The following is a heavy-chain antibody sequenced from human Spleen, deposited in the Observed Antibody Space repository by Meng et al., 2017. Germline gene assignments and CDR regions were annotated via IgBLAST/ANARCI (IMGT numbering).Heavy chain of an antibody. CDR3: ASYVSGTYRFDP. D-gene: IGHD3-10*01. Sequence: QVRLQESGPGLVKPSGTLSLTCAVSGGSISGNHWWSWVRQFPGKDLEWIGYIYHSGSTFYNPSLKSRVTMSVDRSKNQSSLKLSSVAAADTAVYYCASYVSGTYRFDPWGQGTLVTVSS. J-gene: IGHJ5*02. V-gene: IGHV4-4*02. CDR1: GGSISGNHW. CDR2: IYHSGST.